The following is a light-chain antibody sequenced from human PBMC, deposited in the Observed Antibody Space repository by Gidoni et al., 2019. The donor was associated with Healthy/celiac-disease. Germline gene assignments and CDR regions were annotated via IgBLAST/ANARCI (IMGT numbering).Light chain of an antibody. J-gene: IGLJ2*01. CDR3: QSDESSLSGSVV. CDR1: SSNIGAGSD. Sequence: QSVLTQPPSVSGPPGHLFTISCTGGSSNIGAGSDVHWYQQLPGTAPKLLIYGNSNRPSGVPDRFSGSKSGTSATLAITGRQAEDEADYYCQSDESSLSGSVVFGGGTKLTVL. V-gene: IGLV1-40*01. CDR2: GNS.